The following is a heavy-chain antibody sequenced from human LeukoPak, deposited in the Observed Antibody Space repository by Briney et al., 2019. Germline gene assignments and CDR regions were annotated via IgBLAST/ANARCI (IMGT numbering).Heavy chain of an antibody. D-gene: IGHD1-1*01. CDR2: IISSGSDT. J-gene: IGHJ3*02. CDR1: GSFVRDYY. Sequence: PGGSLRLSCAASGSFVRDYYMTWIRQAPGKGLEWISYIISSGSDTNYADSVWGRITVSRDSAQNSLHLQMDSLRADDTAVYYCARVGHNHAFDIWGQGTVVTVSS. CDR3: ARVGHNHAFDI. V-gene: IGHV3-11*03.